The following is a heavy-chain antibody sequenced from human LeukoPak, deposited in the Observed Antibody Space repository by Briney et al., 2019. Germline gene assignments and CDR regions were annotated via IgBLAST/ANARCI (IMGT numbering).Heavy chain of an antibody. CDR1: GFIFSSYA. J-gene: IGHJ6*02. CDR3: ARGEGYCGGDCYYGMDV. V-gene: IGHV3-30-3*01. D-gene: IGHD2-21*01. CDR2: ISYDGSNK. Sequence: GGSLRLSCAASGFIFSSYAMHWLRQAPGKGLEWVAVISYDGSNKYYADSVKGRFTISRDNSKNTLYLQMNSLRAEDTAVYYCARGEGYCGGDCYYGMDVWGQGTTVTVSS.